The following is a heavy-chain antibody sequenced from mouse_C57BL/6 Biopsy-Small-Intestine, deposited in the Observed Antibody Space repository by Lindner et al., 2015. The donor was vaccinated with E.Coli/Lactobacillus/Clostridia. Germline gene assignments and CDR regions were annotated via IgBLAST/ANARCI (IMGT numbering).Heavy chain of an antibody. V-gene: IGHV1-20*02. CDR2: INPYNGDT. D-gene: IGHD1-1*01. J-gene: IGHJ2*01. CDR3: ARSTLLRTDY. CDR1: GYSFTGYF. Sequence: VQLQESGPELVKPGASVKISCKASGYSFTGYFMNWVMQSHGKSLEWIGRINPYNGDTFYNQKFKGKATLTVDKSSSTAHMKLRSLASEDSAVYYCARSTLLRTDYWGQGTTLTVSS.